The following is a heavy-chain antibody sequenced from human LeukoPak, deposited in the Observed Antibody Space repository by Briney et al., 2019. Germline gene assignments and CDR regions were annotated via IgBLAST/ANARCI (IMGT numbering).Heavy chain of an antibody. CDR3: ARDPYSGSYGADYYYYMDV. D-gene: IGHD1-26*01. V-gene: IGHV3-21*01. Sequence: GGSLRPSCAASGFTFSSYNMNCVRQTPGQGLEWVSSITSGSSHIYYADSVKGRFTISRDNAKSSLYLQMNSLRAEDTAVYYCARDPYSGSYGADYYYYMDVWGKGTTVTISS. CDR1: GFTFSSYN. CDR2: ITSGSSHI. J-gene: IGHJ6*03.